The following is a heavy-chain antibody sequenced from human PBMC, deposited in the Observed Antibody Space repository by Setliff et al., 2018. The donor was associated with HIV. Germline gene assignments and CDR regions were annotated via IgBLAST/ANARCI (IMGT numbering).Heavy chain of an antibody. CDR1: GFVFSNYA. CDR3: AKDGSDNFWSGYYVVARRGMDV. D-gene: IGHD3-3*01. CDR2: ISYDGSNK. Sequence: VGSLRLSCAASGFVFSNYAMSWVRQAPGKGPEWVAGISYDGSNKYYLDSLKGRFTVSRDNSKNTLYLQMNSLRDEDTAVYFCAKDGSDNFWSGYYVVARRGMDVWGQGTTVTVSS. V-gene: IGHV3-30*18. J-gene: IGHJ6*02.